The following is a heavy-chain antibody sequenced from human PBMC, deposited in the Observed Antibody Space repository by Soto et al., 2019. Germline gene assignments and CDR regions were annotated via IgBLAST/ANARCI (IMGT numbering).Heavy chain of an antibody. CDR2: ISYDGSNK. J-gene: IGHJ4*02. V-gene: IGHV3-30-3*01. D-gene: IGHD6-6*01. CDR1: GFTFSSYA. Sequence: QVQLVESGGGVVQPGRSLRLSCAASGFTFSSYAMDWVRQAPGKGLEWVAVISYDGSNKNYADSVKGRFTISRDNSKNTLYLQMNSLRAEDTAVYYCASDSGVHSSSPDTDYWGQGTLVTVSS. CDR3: ASDSGVHSSSPDTDY.